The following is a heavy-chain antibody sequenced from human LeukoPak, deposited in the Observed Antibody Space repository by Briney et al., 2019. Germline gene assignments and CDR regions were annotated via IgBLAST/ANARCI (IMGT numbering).Heavy chain of an antibody. Sequence: SETLSLTCTVSGGSISTYYWSWVRQPPGKGLEWIGYIYYTGSTSYNPSLKSRVTMSLDASKNQFSLELSSVTPADTAVYYCARDDYYDSSVDYWGQGTLVTVSS. D-gene: IGHD3-22*01. CDR3: ARDDYYDSSVDY. J-gene: IGHJ4*02. CDR2: IYYTGST. V-gene: IGHV4-59*01. CDR1: GGSISTYY.